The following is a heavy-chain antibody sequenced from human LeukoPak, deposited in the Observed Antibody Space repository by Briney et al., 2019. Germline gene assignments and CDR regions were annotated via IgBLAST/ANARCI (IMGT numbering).Heavy chain of an antibody. CDR1: GYSISSGYY. Sequence: SSETLSLTCAVSGYSISSGYYWGWTRPPPGKGLEWIGSIYHSGSTYYNPSLKSRVTISVDTSKNQFSLKLSSVTAADTAVYYCARPSYDSSGYEDAFDIWGQGTMVTVSS. CDR3: ARPSYDSSGYEDAFDI. J-gene: IGHJ3*02. D-gene: IGHD3-22*01. V-gene: IGHV4-38-2*01. CDR2: IYHSGST.